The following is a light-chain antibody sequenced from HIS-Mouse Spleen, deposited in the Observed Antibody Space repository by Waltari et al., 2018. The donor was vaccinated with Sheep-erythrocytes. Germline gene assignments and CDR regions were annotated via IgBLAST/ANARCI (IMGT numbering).Light chain of an antibody. CDR1: SSNIGSNY. Sequence: QSVLTQPPSASGTPGQRVTISCSGSSSNIGSNYVYWYQQLPGTAPKLLIYRNNRRPSGVPDRFSDSKSGTSASLAISGLRSEDEADYYCAAWDDSLSGPVFGGGTKLTVL. CDR2: RNN. V-gene: IGLV1-47*01. J-gene: IGLJ2*01. CDR3: AAWDDSLSGPV.